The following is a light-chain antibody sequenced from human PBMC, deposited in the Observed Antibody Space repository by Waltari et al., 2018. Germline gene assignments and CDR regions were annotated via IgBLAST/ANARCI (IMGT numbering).Light chain of an antibody. CDR3: QQYGSSPVT. V-gene: IGKV3-20*01. CDR1: QSLSSYF. CDR2: AAS. J-gene: IGKJ5*01. Sequence: EIVLTQSPDTLSLSPEEGATLSCRASQSLSSYFLAWYQHKPGQRPRPLLYAASSRATGIPGRFSGGKSGTDFILTISRLEPEDFAVYYCQQYGSSPVTFGQGTRLEIK.